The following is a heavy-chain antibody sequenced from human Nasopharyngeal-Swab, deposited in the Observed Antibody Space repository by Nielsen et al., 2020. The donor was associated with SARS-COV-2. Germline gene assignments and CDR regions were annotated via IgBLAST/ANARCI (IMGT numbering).Heavy chain of an antibody. CDR2: INHSGRT. V-gene: IGHV4-34*01. CDR3: AIGRGGWLGVNWFDP. D-gene: IGHD3-10*01. Sequence: WIRQPPGKGLEWIGEINHSGRTNYNPSLKSGVTISVDTTKNQFSLKLSFVTAADTAVYYCAIGRGGWLGVNWFDPWGQGTLVTVSS. J-gene: IGHJ5*02.